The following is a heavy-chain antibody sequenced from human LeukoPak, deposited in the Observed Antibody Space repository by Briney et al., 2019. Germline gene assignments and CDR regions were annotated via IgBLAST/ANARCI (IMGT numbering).Heavy chain of an antibody. CDR3: AKAAGYSYGYAYYYYGMDV. V-gene: IGHV3-9*01. CDR2: ISWNSGSI. CDR1: GFTFDDYA. D-gene: IGHD5-18*01. Sequence: GGSLRLSCAASGFTFDDYAMHWVRQAPGKGLEWVSGISWNSGSIGYADSVKGRFAISRDNAKNSLYLQMNSLRAEDTALYYCAKAAGYSYGYAYYYYGMDVWGQGTTVTVSS. J-gene: IGHJ6*02.